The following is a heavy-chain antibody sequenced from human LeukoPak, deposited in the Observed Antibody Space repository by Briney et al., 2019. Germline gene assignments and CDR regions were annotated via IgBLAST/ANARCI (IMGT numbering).Heavy chain of an antibody. CDR2: ISGSDGST. Sequence: PGGSLRLSCAASGFPFSRYAMSWVRQPPGKGLEWVPVISGSDGSTYYADSVKGRFNISRDDSRNTMYLQMNNLRAEDTAVYYCAKQVSCDTTTCYAGMPPDYWGQGTLVTVSS. V-gene: IGHV3-23*01. CDR3: AKQVSCDTTTCYAGMPPDY. J-gene: IGHJ4*02. CDR1: GFPFSRYA. D-gene: IGHD2/OR15-2a*01.